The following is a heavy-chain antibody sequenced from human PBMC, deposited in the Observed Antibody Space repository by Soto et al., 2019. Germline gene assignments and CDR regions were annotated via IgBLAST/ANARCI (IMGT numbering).Heavy chain of an antibody. Sequence: GGSLRLSCAASGFTFSSYWMSWVRQAPGKGLEWVANIKQDGSEKYYVDSVKGRFTISRDNAKNSLYLQMNSLRAEDTAVYYCARGTRVCSGGSCRIKIYAFDIWGQGTMVTVSS. V-gene: IGHV3-7*04. D-gene: IGHD2-15*01. J-gene: IGHJ3*02. CDR1: GFTFSSYW. CDR2: IKQDGSEK. CDR3: ARGTRVCSGGSCRIKIYAFDI.